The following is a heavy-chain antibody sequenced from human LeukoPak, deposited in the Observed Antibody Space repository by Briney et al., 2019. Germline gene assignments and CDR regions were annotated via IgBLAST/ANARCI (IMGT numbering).Heavy chain of an antibody. CDR2: IYPGASDN. J-gene: IGHJ2*01. CDR1: GYNFTNYW. V-gene: IGHV5-51*01. CDR3: ARTAKGTVSGVWYFDL. Sequence: RGESLKISCQASGYNFTNYWIAWVRQMPGKGLEWVGIIYPGASDNRYSPSFQGHVTISTDMSISAAYLQWSSLKASDSAMYLCARTAKGTVSGVWYFDLWGRGTLVTVSS. D-gene: IGHD4-17*01.